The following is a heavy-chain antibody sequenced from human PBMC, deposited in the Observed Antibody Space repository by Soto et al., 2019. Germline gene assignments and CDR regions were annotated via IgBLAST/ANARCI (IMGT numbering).Heavy chain of an antibody. V-gene: IGHV4-34*01. CDR3: ASRPGQYDIVPCSTWFDP. CDR1: GGSFSGYY. Sequence: PSETLSLTCAVYGGSFSGYYWSWIRQPPRKGQEWIGEINHSRSTNYNPSLKNRVTRSVDTSKNKFSLNLSSVTAADTAVYYCASRPGQYDIVPCSTWFDPWGQGTLVTVSS. D-gene: IGHD3-9*01. J-gene: IGHJ5*02. CDR2: INHSRST.